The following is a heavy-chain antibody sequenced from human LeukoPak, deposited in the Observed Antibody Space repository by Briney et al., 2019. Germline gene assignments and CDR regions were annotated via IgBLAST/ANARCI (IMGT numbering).Heavy chain of an antibody. V-gene: IGHV6-1*01. Sequence: SQTLSLTCPISGDSVSSNSAAWIWIRQSPSRGLEWLGRTYYRSKWYNDYAVSVKSRITINPDTSKNQFSLHLNSVTPEDTAVYYCARTAEYSGTWYYFDYWGQGILVTVSS. CDR1: GDSVSSNSAA. D-gene: IGHD6-13*01. CDR3: ARTAEYSGTWYYFDY. J-gene: IGHJ4*02. CDR2: TYYRSKWYN.